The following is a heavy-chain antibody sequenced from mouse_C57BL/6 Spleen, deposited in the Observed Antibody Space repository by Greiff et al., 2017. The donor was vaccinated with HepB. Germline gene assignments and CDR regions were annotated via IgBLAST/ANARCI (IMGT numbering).Heavy chain of an antibody. CDR3: ARSRDSYAMDY. CDR2: INPYNGGT. CDR1: GYTFTDYY. D-gene: IGHD1-1*01. J-gene: IGHJ4*01. Sequence: EVQLQQSGPVLVKPGASVKMSCKASGYTFTDYYMNWVKQSHGKSLEWIGVINPYNGGTSYNQKFKGKATLTVDKSSSTAYMELNSLTSEDSAVYYCARSRDSYAMDYWGQGTSVTVSS. V-gene: IGHV1-19*01.